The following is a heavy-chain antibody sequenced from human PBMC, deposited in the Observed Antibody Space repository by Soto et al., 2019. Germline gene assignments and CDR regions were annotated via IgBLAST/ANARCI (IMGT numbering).Heavy chain of an antibody. J-gene: IGHJ4*02. V-gene: IGHV3-48*02. D-gene: IGHD2-2*01. CDR3: ASGGLIIVLLPAAIDF. CDR1: GFTFSSYS. Sequence: EVQLVESGGGLVQPGESLRLSCAASGFTFSSYSMNWVRQAPGKGLEWVSYIHNSSSTIYYADSVRGRFTISRDKAKNSLYLQMNSLRDEDTALYYCASGGLIIVLLPAAIDFWGQGTLVTFAS. CDR2: IHNSSSTI.